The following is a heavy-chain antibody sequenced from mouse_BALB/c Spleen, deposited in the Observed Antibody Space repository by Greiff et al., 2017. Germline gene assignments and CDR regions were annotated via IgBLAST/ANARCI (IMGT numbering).Heavy chain of an antibody. CDR3: ARGGYYGSSLPFAY. D-gene: IGHD1-1*01. CDR2: INSNGGST. Sequence: EVQRVESGGGLVQPGGSLKLSCAASGFTFSSYGMSWVRQTPDKRLELVATINSNGGSTYYPDSVKGRFTISRDNAKNTLYLQMSSLKSEDTAMYYCARGGYYGSSLPFAYWGQGTLVTVSA. J-gene: IGHJ3*01. CDR1: GFTFSSYG. V-gene: IGHV5-6-3*01.